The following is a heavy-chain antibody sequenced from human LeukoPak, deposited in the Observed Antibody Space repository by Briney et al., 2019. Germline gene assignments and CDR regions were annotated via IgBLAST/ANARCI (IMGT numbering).Heavy chain of an antibody. V-gene: IGHV1-2*02. CDR3: ARANFLYCSSTTCLFDY. CDR2: INPNSGDT. D-gene: IGHD2-2*01. CDR1: GYTFTDYY. Sequence: ASVKVSCKASGYTFTDYYLHWVRQAPGQGFEWMGWINPNSGDTNYAQKFQGRVTMTRDTSISTAHMEMSRLRSDDTAVCYCARANFLYCSSTTCLFDYWGQGTLVTVSS. J-gene: IGHJ4*02.